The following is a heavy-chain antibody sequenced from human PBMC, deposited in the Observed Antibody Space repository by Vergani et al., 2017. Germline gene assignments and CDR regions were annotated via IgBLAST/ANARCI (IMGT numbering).Heavy chain of an antibody. D-gene: IGHD3-3*01. V-gene: IGHV4-39*01. CDR3: ASGKYYTDSTSHFRGRYFDV. J-gene: IGHJ2*01. CDR2: IYNSGNG. Sequence: QMQLQESGPGLVKASETLSLTCTVSGDSIISRSYYWGWIRQPPGKGLEWIGSIYNSGNGDSSSSLKSRVTISADTSKNQFSLRLTSVTDADTAVYYCASGKYYTDSTSHFRGRYFDVWGRGTLVTVPS. CDR1: GDSIISRSYY.